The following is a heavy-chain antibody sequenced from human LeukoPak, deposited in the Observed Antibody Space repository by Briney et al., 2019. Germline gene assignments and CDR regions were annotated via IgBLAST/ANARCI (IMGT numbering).Heavy chain of an antibody. D-gene: IGHD1-26*01. J-gene: IGHJ6*03. V-gene: IGHV3-7*01. Sequence: GGSLRRSCTASGFPFETYWMSWVRQAPGTGLEWVANIKQDGSEKYYVDYVKGRFTISRDNAKNSLYLQMNSLRAEDTAVYYCAREVEGSGSNYPGSTYYYYYMDVWGKGTTVTVSS. CDR1: GFPFETYW. CDR2: IKQDGSEK. CDR3: AREVEGSGSNYPGSTYYYYYMDV.